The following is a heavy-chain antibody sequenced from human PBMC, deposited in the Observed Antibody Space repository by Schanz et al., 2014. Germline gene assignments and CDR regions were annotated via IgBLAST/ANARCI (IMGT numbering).Heavy chain of an antibody. CDR2: ISRDGTTS. J-gene: IGHJ3*02. CDR3: ARENLNWEAFDI. CDR1: GFTVSNNY. Sequence: MQLVESGGGLVQPGGSLRLSCAASGFTVSNNYMNWIRQAPGKGLEWLSYISRDGTTSYYADSVKGRFTISRDNAKNSLYLEMTSLRGEDTAVYYCARENLNWEAFDIWGQGTVVTVSS. D-gene: IGHD7-27*01. V-gene: IGHV3-11*01.